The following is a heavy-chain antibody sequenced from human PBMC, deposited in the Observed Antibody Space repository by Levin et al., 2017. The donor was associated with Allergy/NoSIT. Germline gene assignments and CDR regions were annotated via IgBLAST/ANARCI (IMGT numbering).Heavy chain of an antibody. CDR3: AKTLGQYGGWYYPCDY. V-gene: IGHV3-30*18. CDR1: GFTFSSYG. D-gene: IGHD6-19*01. Sequence: PGGSLRLSCAASGFTFSSYGMHWVRQAPGKGLEWVAVISYDGSNKYYADSVKGRFTISRDNSKNTLYLQMNSLRAEDTAVYYCAKTLGQYGGWYYPCDYWGQGTLVTVSS. J-gene: IGHJ4*02. CDR2: ISYDGSNK.